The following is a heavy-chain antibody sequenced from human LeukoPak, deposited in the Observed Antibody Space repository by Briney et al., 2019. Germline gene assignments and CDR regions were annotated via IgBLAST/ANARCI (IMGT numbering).Heavy chain of an antibody. D-gene: IGHD4-11*01. CDR3: ASRYSNLLEWYFDL. J-gene: IGHJ2*01. V-gene: IGHV4-31*03. Sequence: PSETLSLTCTVSGGSISSGGYYWSWIRQHPGKGLEWNGYIYYSGSTYYNPSLKSRVTISVDTSKNQFSLKLSSVTAADTAVYYCASRYSNLLEWYFDLWGRGTLVTVSS. CDR2: IYYSGST. CDR1: GGSISSGGYY.